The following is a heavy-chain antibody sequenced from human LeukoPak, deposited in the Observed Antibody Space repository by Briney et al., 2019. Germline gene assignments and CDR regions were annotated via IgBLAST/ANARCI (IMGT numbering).Heavy chain of an antibody. D-gene: IGHD3-16*01. CDR1: DGSINIYY. V-gene: IGHV4-4*09. CDR3: ARSGGSGFQLDS. CDR2: IYNSGST. J-gene: IGHJ4*02. Sequence: SETLSLTCTVSDGSINIYYWSWIRQAPGKGLGWIGYIYNSGSTNYNPSLRSRVTMSLDTSKNQFSLKLSSVTAADTAVYYCARSGGSGFQLDSWGQGTLVTVSS.